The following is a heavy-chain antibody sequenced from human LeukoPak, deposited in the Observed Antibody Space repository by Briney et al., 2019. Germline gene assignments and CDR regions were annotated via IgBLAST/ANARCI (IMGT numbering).Heavy chain of an antibody. D-gene: IGHD6-19*01. V-gene: IGHV3-7*01. CDR2: IKQDGSEK. Sequence: VGSLRLSCAASGFTFSSYWMSWVRQAPGKGLEWVANIKQDGSEKYYVDSVKGRFTISRDNAKNSLYLQMNSLRAEDTAVYYCARDGEQWNLDYWGQGTLVTVSS. J-gene: IGHJ4*02. CDR3: ARDGEQWNLDY. CDR1: GFTFSSYW.